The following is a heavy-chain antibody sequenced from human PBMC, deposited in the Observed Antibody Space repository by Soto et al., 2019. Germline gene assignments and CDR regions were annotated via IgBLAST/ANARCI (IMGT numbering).Heavy chain of an antibody. D-gene: IGHD1-7*01. CDR2: ISFDARNK. J-gene: IGHJ4*02. Sequence: TGGSLRLSCAASGFTFSNYAMHWVRQAPGEGLDWVAVISFDARNKKYADSVKGRFTISRDNSKNTLDLQMNSLRVEDTAVYYCARAGMRGGYNWNYSGYWGQGALVTVSS. CDR3: ARAGMRGGYNWNYSGY. V-gene: IGHV3-30*04. CDR1: GFTFSNYA.